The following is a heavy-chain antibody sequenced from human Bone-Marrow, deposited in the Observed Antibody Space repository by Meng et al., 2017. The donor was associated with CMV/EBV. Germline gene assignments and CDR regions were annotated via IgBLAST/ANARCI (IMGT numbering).Heavy chain of an antibody. CDR3: ARDSVLSPRHVLRFLEWLYHYYGMDV. D-gene: IGHD3-3*01. CDR1: GFTFSSYS. CDR2: ISYDGSNK. J-gene: IGHJ6*02. Sequence: GGSLRLSCAASGFTFSSYSMNWVRQAPGKGLEWVAVISYDGSNKYYADSVKGRFTISRDNSKNTLYLQMNSLRAEDTAVYYCARDSVLSPRHVLRFLEWLYHYYGMDVWGQGTTVTVSS. V-gene: IGHV3-30*03.